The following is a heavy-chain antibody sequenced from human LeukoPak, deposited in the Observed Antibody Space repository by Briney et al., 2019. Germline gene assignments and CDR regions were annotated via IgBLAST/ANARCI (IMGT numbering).Heavy chain of an antibody. V-gene: IGHV3-20*04. Sequence: RGSLSLSCAASGFTFDAYGMSWVRQAPGKGLEWVSGINWNGGSTGYADPVKGRFTISRDNAKNSLYLQMNSLRAEDTALYYCARATYASSGYYPEGAFDIWGQGTMVTVSS. CDR3: ARATYASSGYYPEGAFDI. CDR1: GFTFDAYG. D-gene: IGHD3-22*01. J-gene: IGHJ3*02. CDR2: INWNGGST.